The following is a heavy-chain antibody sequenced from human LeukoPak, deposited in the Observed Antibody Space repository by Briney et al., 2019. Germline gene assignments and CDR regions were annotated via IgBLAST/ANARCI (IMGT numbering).Heavy chain of an antibody. D-gene: IGHD2-15*01. CDR2: IWYDAINK. CDR3: ASQSYCSGGSCYSGY. V-gene: IGHV3-33*01. Sequence: GGSLRLSCAASGFTFSSYGMHWVRQAPGKGLEWVAVIWYDAINKYYADSVKGRFTISRDNSKTTLYLQMNSLRAEDTAVYYCASQSYCSGGSCYSGYWGQGTLVTVSS. CDR1: GFTFSSYG. J-gene: IGHJ4*02.